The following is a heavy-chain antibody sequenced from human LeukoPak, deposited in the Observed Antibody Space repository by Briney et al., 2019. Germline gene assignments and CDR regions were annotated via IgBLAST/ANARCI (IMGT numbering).Heavy chain of an antibody. D-gene: IGHD2-8*01. CDR1: GDSINSGGYS. V-gene: IGHV4-30-2*01. Sequence: KTSETLSLTCAVSGDSINSGGYSWSWIRQPPGKGLEWIGYIYHTGSNFYNPSLKGRATISEDRSKNQFSLKLTSVTAAETAVYYCARALGRGGGGYCTSDSCYLDSWGQGTLVTVSS. CDR3: ARALGRGGGGYCTSDSCYLDS. CDR2: IYHTGSN. J-gene: IGHJ4*02.